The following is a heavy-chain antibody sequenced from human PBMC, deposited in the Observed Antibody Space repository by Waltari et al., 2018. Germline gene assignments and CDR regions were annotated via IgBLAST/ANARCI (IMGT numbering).Heavy chain of an antibody. D-gene: IGHD3-22*01. CDR2: IDNDWST. V-gene: IGHV3-53*01. J-gene: IGHJ4*02. Sequence: EEQLVESGGRLVQSGGSLRLSCAASGFTVRDNYMTWVRQAPGKGLEWVSVIDNDWSTFSAESVKGRFTISRGISRNGGALEMNAVGGDDAGIYYGAGEWSNATTWFEGYYDLWGQGTQVIVSS. CDR1: GFTVRDNY. CDR3: AGEWSNATTWFEGYYDL.